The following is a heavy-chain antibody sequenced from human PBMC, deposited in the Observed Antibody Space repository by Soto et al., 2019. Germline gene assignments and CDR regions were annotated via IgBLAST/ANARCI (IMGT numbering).Heavy chain of an antibody. CDR1: GGSLSSYY. J-gene: IGHJ5*02. D-gene: IGHD2-2*01. V-gene: IGHV4-59*01. CDR3: VREGSHCSTTSCPGPWFDP. Sequence: TSETLSLTCTVSGGSLSSYYWSWIRQPPGKGLEWIGNIYYSGSTKYNPSLKSRVTISVDASKNQFSLRLSSVTAADTAMYYCVREGSHCSTTSCPGPWFDPWAQETLSTFSS. CDR2: IYYSGST.